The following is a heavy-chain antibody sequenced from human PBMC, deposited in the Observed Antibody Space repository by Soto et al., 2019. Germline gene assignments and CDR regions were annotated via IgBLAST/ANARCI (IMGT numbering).Heavy chain of an antibody. CDR2: ISYDGSNK. D-gene: IGHD2-21*02. CDR1: GFTFSSYG. J-gene: IGHJ4*02. CDR3: AKDSGIVGVTAPYDY. V-gene: IGHV3-30*18. Sequence: QVQLVESGGGVVQPGRSLRLSCAASGFTFSSYGMHWVRQAPGKGLEWVAVISYDGSNKYYADSVKGRFTISRDNSKNTLYLKMNSLRAEDTAVYYCAKDSGIVGVTAPYDYWGQGTLVTVSS.